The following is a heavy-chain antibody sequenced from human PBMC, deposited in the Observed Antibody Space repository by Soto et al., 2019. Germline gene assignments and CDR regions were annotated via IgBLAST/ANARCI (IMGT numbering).Heavy chain of an antibody. CDR1: GFTFSSYG. CDR3: AKDWRILVRGANRHYYGMDV. CDR2: MSYDGSNK. V-gene: IGHV3-30*18. Sequence: QVQLVESGGGVVQPGRSLRLSCAASGFTFSSYGMHWVRQAPGKGLEWVAVMSYDGSNKYYADSVKGRFTISRDNSKNTLYLQMDSLRAEDTAVYYCAKDWRILVRGANRHYYGMDVWGQGTTVTVSS. D-gene: IGHD3-10*01. J-gene: IGHJ6*02.